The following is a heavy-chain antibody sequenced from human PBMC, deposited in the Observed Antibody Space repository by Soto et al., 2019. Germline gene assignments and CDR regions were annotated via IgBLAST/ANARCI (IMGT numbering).Heavy chain of an antibody. CDR2: ISYDGSNK. Sequence: QVQLVESGGGVVQPGRSLRLSCAASGFPFSSYGMDWVRQAPGKGLEWVAVISYDGSNKYYADSVRGRFTISRDNSKNSLYLQRNSLRGDCTAVYYCSKGERDYWGQGTLVTVSS. J-gene: IGHJ4*02. V-gene: IGHV3-30*18. D-gene: IGHD1-1*01. CDR3: SKGERDY. CDR1: GFPFSSYG.